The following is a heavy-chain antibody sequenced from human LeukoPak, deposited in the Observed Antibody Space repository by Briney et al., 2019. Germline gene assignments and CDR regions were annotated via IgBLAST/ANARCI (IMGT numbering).Heavy chain of an antibody. D-gene: IGHD3-10*01. CDR1: GGSISRYH. CDR2: IYYSGST. CDR3: ARATGFGSTFVY. J-gene: IGHJ4*02. Sequence: PSETLSLTCTVSGGSISRYHWSWIRRPPGKGLEWTGYIYYSGSTYYNPSLKSRVTISVDTSKNQFSLKLSSVTAADTAVYYCARATGFGSTFVYWGQGTLVTVSS. V-gene: IGHV4-59*06.